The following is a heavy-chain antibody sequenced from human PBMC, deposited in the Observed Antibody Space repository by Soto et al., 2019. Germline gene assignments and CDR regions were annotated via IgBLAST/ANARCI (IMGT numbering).Heavy chain of an antibody. CDR2: ISYDGSNK. J-gene: IGHJ4*02. Sequence: QVQLVESGGGVVQPGRSLRLSCAASGFTFSSYAMHWVRQAPGKGLEWVAVISYDGSNKYYADSVKGRFTISRDNSKNTLYLQMNSLRAEDTAVYYCARDSAGGGAFDYWGQGTLVTVSS. CDR3: ARDSAGGGAFDY. D-gene: IGHD3-16*01. V-gene: IGHV3-30-3*01. CDR1: GFTFSSYA.